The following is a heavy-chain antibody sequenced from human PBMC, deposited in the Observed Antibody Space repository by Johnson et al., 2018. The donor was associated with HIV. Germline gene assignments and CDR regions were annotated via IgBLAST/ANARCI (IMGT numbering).Heavy chain of an antibody. CDR2: ICYDGANK. CDR1: GFTFSNYD. D-gene: IGHD3-22*01. Sequence: HVQLVESGGGVVQPGRSLRLSCAASGFTFSNYDMHWVRQAPGTGLEWVALICYDGANKYYADSVKGRFPISRDNSKNTLYVQRHSLRGEDTAVYFCAKSQDRSAHDYDFDLWGQGTMVTVSS. V-gene: IGHV3-33*06. CDR3: AKSQDRSAHDYDFDL. J-gene: IGHJ3*01.